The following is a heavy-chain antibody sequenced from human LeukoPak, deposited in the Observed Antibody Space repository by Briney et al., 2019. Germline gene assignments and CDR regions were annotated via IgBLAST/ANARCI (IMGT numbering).Heavy chain of an antibody. V-gene: IGHV3-74*01. Sequence: GGSLRLSCAASGFTFSSYWMHWVRQAPGKGLVWVSRINSDGSSTSYADSVKGRFTISRDNAKNTLYLQMNSLRAEDTAVYYCAGGDYNYYYYYYMDVWGKGTTVTVSS. D-gene: IGHD4-17*01. CDR1: GFTFSSYW. J-gene: IGHJ6*03. CDR3: AGGDYNYYYYYYMDV. CDR2: INSDGSST.